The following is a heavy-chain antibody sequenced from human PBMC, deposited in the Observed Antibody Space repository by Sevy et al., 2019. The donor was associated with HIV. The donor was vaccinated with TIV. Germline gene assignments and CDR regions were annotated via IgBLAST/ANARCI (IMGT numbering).Heavy chain of an antibody. V-gene: IGHV3-23*01. Sequence: GGSLRLSCAASGFTFDSYAMHWVRQVAGKGLEWVSTISGSGFATYYADSVKGRFIISRDTSRNTLYLQMNSLRVEDSAVYVCAKDRNAVFGVVVTFDSWGQGTLVTVSS. CDR3: AKDRNAVFGVVVTFDS. J-gene: IGHJ4*02. CDR1: GFTFDSYA. CDR2: ISGSGFAT. D-gene: IGHD3-3*01.